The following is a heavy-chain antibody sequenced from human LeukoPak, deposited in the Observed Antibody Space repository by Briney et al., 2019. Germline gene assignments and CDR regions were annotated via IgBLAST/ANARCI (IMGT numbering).Heavy chain of an antibody. Sequence: PGGSLRLSCAASGFTFSNYWMHWVRQAPGKGLVWVSRIHTDGISTTYADSVKGRFTIFRDNAKNTLYLQMNSLRAEDTAVYYCASGELDSLYYFDYWDQGPLATASS. CDR3: ASGELDSLYYFDY. CDR2: IHTDGIST. V-gene: IGHV3-74*01. D-gene: IGHD1-1*01. CDR1: GFTFSNYW. J-gene: IGHJ4*02.